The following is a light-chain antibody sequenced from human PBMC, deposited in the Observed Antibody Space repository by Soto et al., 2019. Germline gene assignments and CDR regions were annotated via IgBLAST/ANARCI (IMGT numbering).Light chain of an antibody. CDR3: MQATQFPLS. CDR1: QSLVHVDGKTY. Sequence: DIVMTQTPLSSPVTLGQPASISCRSSQSLVHVDGKTYLSWLQQRPGQPPRLLIYEISNRFSGVPDRFSGSGAGTDFTLRISRVEAEDVGVYYSMQATQFPLSFGGGTRVEIK. J-gene: IGKJ4*01. CDR2: EIS. V-gene: IGKV2-24*01.